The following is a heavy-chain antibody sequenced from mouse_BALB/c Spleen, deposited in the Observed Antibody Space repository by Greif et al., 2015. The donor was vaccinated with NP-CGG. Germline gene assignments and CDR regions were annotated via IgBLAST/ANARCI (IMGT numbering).Heavy chain of an antibody. Sequence: QVQLKESGAELAKPGASVKMSCKASGYTFTSYWMHWVKQRPGQGLEWIGYINPSTGYTEYNQKFKDEATLTADKSSSTAYMQLSSLTSEDSAVYYRARSGYGTRYWYFDVWGAGTTVTVSS. CDR3: ARSGYGTRYWYFDV. CDR2: INPSTGYT. J-gene: IGHJ1*01. V-gene: IGHV1-7*01. D-gene: IGHD2-10*02. CDR1: GYTFTSYW.